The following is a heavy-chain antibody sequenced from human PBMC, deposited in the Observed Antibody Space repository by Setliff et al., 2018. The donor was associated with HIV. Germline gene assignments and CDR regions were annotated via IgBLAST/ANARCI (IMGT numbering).Heavy chain of an antibody. CDR3: ARLAIPAATTDY. CDR1: GGSISRSRNY. D-gene: IGHD2-2*01. J-gene: IGHJ4*02. CDR2: IFYSGST. Sequence: SETLSLTCTVSGGSISRSRNYWGWIRRPPGKGLEWIGSIFYSGSTYYNPSLKSRPTISVDTSKNQFSLKLNSVTAADTAVYYCARLAIPAATTDYWGQGTLVTVSS. V-gene: IGHV4-39*01.